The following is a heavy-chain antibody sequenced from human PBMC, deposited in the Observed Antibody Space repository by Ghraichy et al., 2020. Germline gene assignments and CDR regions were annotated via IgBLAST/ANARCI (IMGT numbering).Heavy chain of an antibody. CDR3: ATDAPRWGGSGWPLNDY. J-gene: IGHJ4*02. D-gene: IGHD6-19*01. CDR1: GYTLTELS. CDR2: FDPEDGET. V-gene: IGHV1-24*01. Sequence: VKVSCKVSGYTLTELSMHWVRQAPGKGLEWMGGFDPEDGETIYAQKFQGRVTMTEDTSTDTAYMELSSLRSEDTAVYYCATDAPRWGGSGWPLNDYWGQGTLVTVSS.